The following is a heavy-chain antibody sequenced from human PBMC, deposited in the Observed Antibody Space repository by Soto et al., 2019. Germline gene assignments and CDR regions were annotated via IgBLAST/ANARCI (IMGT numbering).Heavy chain of an antibody. CDR2: TYYRSNWRH. CDR3: GRGVAGSGFDL. V-gene: IGHV6-1*01. J-gene: IGHJ4*02. D-gene: IGHD6-19*01. CDR1: GDSVSSNTAA. Sequence: SQTLSLTCAISGDSVSSNTAAWNWIRSSPSRGLEWLGRTYYRSNWRHDYAVSVKSRITVNPDTSKNHFSLQLNSVTPDDTAVDYCGRGVAGSGFDLWGQGTLVTVSS.